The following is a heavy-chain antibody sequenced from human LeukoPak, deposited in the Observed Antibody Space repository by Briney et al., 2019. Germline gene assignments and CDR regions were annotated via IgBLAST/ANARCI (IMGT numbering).Heavy chain of an antibody. CDR1: GLTFDDYA. V-gene: IGHV3-9*01. CDR2: ISWNSGSI. D-gene: IGHD2-21*02. J-gene: IGHJ4*02. Sequence: GGSLRLSCAASGLTFDDYAMHWVRQAPGKGLEWVSGISWNSGSIGYVDSVKGRFTISRDNAKNSLYLQMNSLRAEDTAVYYCASGGSGDWTLGGQGTLVTVSS. CDR3: ASGGSGDWTL.